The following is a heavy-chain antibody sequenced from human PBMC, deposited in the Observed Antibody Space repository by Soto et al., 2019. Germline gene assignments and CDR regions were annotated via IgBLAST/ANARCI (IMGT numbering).Heavy chain of an antibody. CDR1: GGSIRSGGYY. Sequence: TLSLTCTVSGGSIRSGGYYWSWVRQNPRRGLEWIGNIYYSGNTYYNPSLKSRLTMSVDTSKNQFSLNLSSVTAADTAVYYCARDRLMATAGTARHYFGLDVWGQGTTVTVS. J-gene: IGHJ6*02. D-gene: IGHD5-18*01. V-gene: IGHV4-31*03. CDR3: ARDRLMATAGTARHYFGLDV. CDR2: IYYSGNT.